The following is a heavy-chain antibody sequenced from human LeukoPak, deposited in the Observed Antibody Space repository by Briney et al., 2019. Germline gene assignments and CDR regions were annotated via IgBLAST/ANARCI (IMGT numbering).Heavy chain of an antibody. CDR2: ISTDGTNT. D-gene: IGHD5-18*01. Sequence: GGSLRLSCAASGFTFSDNWMYWVRHAPGKGLVLISHISTDGTNTNSAASVKGRFTISRDNAKHTVYLQMNSLRAEDTAVYYCVTALGNYWGQGTLVTVSS. J-gene: IGHJ4*02. V-gene: IGHV3-74*01. CDR1: GFTFSDNW. CDR3: VTALGNY.